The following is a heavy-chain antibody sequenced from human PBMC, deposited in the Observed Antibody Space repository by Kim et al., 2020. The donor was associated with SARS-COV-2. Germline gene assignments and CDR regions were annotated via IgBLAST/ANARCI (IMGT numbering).Heavy chain of an antibody. V-gene: IGHV4-34*01. D-gene: IGHD6-13*01. J-gene: IGHJ1*01. CDR1: GGSFSGYY. CDR2: INHSGST. CDR3: AIPPPGSSKYLFQH. Sequence: SETLSLTCAVYGGSFSGYYWSWIRQPPGKGLEWIGEINHSGSTNYNPSLKSRVTISVDTSKNQFSLKLSSVTAADTAVYYCAIPPPGSSKYLFQHWGQGT.